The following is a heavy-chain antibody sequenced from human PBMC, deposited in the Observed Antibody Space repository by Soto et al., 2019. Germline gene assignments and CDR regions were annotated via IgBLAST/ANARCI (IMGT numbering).Heavy chain of an antibody. V-gene: IGHV3-73*01. CDR3: TKDHYSSSHYYYYMDV. CDR2: IRSKANSYAT. J-gene: IGHJ6*03. CDR1: GFTFSGSA. D-gene: IGHD6-13*01. Sequence: GGSLRLSCAASGFTFSGSAMHWVRQASGKGLEWVGRIRSKANSYATAYAASVKGRFTISRDDSKNTAYLQMNSLKTEDTAVYYCTKDHYSSSHYYYYMDVWGKGTTVTVSS.